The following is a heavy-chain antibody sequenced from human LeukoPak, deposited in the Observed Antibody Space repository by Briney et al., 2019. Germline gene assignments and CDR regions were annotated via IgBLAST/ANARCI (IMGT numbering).Heavy chain of an antibody. CDR3: ARERSHSSSWYGPMDAFDI. Sequence: SETLSHTCTVSGGSISSSSYYWGWIRQPPGKGLEWIGSIYYSGSTNYNPSLKSRVTISVDTSKNQFSLKLSSVTAADTAVYYCARERSHSSSWYGPMDAFDIWGQGTMDTVSS. V-gene: IGHV4-39*07. J-gene: IGHJ3*02. CDR2: IYYSGST. CDR1: GGSISSSSYY. D-gene: IGHD6-13*01.